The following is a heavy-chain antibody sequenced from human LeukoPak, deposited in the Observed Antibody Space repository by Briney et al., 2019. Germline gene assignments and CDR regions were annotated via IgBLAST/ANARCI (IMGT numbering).Heavy chain of an antibody. J-gene: IGHJ4*02. CDR3: ATYRQVLLPFES. Sequence: GGSLRLSCAASGFTLSSYWMSWVRQPPGKGLEWVSSIFPGGGEIHYADSVRGRFTISRDNSKSTLSLQMNSLRAEDTAIYYCATYRQVLLPFESWGQGTLVTVSS. D-gene: IGHD2-8*02. V-gene: IGHV3-23*01. CDR2: IFPGGGEI. CDR1: GFTLSSYW.